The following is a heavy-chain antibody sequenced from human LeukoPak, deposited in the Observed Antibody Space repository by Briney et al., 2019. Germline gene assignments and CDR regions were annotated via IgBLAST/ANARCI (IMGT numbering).Heavy chain of an antibody. D-gene: IGHD6-13*01. CDR3: ARQDSSSGSDAFDI. Sequence: SETLSLTCAVSGCSISSSYYWGCIRQPPGKGLEWIGSIYYSGSTYYNPSLKSRATISVNSSNNQFSLKLSAVTAADTAVYYCARQDSSSGSDAFDIWGQGTMVTVSS. J-gene: IGHJ3*02. CDR2: IYYSGST. V-gene: IGHV4-39*01. CDR1: GCSISSSYY.